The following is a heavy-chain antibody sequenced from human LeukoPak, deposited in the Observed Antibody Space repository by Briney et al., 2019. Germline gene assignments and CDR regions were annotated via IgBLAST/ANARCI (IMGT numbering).Heavy chain of an antibody. Sequence: SVKVSCKASGGTFSSYAISWVRQAPGQGLEWMGGIIPIFGTANYAQKFQGRVTITTDESTSTAYMELSSLRAEDTAVYYCARGTYDFWSGHPTYYFDYWGQGTLVTVSS. CDR3: ARGTYDFWSGHPTYYFDY. V-gene: IGHV1-69*05. CDR1: GGTFSSYA. CDR2: IIPIFGTA. D-gene: IGHD3-3*01. J-gene: IGHJ4*02.